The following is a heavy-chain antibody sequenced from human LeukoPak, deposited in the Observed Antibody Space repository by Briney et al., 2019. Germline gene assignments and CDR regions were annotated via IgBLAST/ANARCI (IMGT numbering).Heavy chain of an antibody. Sequence: PGGSLRLSCAASGFTFSDYYMSWIRQAPGKGLEWVSYISSSSSYTNYADSVKGRFTISRDNAKNSLYLQMNSLRAEDTAVYYCARLYGDYRGPVGYWGQGTLVTVSS. D-gene: IGHD4-17*01. CDR1: GFTFSDYY. V-gene: IGHV3-11*06. CDR3: ARLYGDYRGPVGY. CDR2: ISSSSSYT. J-gene: IGHJ4*02.